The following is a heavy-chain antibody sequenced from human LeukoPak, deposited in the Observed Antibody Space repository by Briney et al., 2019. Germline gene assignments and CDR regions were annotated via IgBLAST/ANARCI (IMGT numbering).Heavy chain of an antibody. CDR3: ARVRRANRSSTSCYRFDP. CDR2: INPNSGGT. V-gene: IGHV1-2*02. D-gene: IGHD2-2*01. J-gene: IGHJ5*02. Sequence: GASVKVSCKASGYTFTGYYMHWVRQAPGQGLEWMGWINPNSGGTNYAQKFQGRVTMTRDTSISTAYMELSRLRSDDTAVYYCARVRRANRSSTSCYRFDPWGQGTLVTVSS. CDR1: GYTFTGYY.